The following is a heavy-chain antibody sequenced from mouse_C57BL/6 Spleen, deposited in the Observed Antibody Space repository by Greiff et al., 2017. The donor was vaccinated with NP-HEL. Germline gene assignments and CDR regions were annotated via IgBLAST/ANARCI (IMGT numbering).Heavy chain of an antibody. D-gene: IGHD1-1*01. V-gene: IGHV1-55*01. CDR3: ARLYGSSLPWFAY. Sequence: QVQLQQPGAELVKPGASVKMSCKASGYTFTSYWITWVKQRPGQGLEWIGDIYPGSGSTNYNEKFKSKATLTVDTSSSTAYMQLSSLTSEDSAVYYCARLYGSSLPWFAYWGQGTLVTVSA. CDR1: GYTFTSYW. J-gene: IGHJ3*01. CDR2: IYPGSGST.